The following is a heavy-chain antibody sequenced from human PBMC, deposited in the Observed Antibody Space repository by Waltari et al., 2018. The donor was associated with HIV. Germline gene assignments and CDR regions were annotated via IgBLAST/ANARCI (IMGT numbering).Heavy chain of an antibody. D-gene: IGHD3-10*01. CDR2: IYYSGST. CDR3: ARARYQYYGSGDNWFDP. J-gene: IGHJ5*02. Sequence: QVQLQESGPGLVKPSETLSLTCTVSGGSISSYYWSWIRQPPGKGLEWIGYIYYSGSTNSHPSLKSRVTISVDTAKNQFSLKLSSVTAADTAVYYCARARYQYYGSGDNWFDPWGQGTLVTVSS. CDR1: GGSISSYY. V-gene: IGHV4-59*01.